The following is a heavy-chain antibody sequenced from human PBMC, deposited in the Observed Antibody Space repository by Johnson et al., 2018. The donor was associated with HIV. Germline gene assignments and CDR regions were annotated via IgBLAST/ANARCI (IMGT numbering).Heavy chain of an antibody. D-gene: IGHD2-15*01. J-gene: IGHJ3*02. V-gene: IGHV3-30*02. Sequence: QVQLVESGGGVVQPGGSLRLSCAASGFTFSSYGMHWVRQAPGKVLEWVAFIRYDGSNKYYADSVKGRFTISRDNSKNTLYLQMNSLRAEDTAVYYCAKSSGSSGAFDIWGQGTMVTVSS. CDR1: GFTFSSYG. CDR3: AKSSGSSGAFDI. CDR2: IRYDGSNK.